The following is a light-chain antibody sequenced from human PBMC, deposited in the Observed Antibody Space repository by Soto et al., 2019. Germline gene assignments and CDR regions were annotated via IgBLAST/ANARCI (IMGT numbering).Light chain of an antibody. CDR2: GAC. Sequence: EIVLTQSPGTLSLSPGERATLSCRASQSVSSSYLAWYQQKPGQAPRLLIYGACIRATGIPDRFSGSGSGTDFTLTISRLEPEDFAVYYCQQYGSSPLTFGGGTKVEIK. CDR3: QQYGSSPLT. CDR1: QSVSSSY. V-gene: IGKV3-20*01. J-gene: IGKJ4*01.